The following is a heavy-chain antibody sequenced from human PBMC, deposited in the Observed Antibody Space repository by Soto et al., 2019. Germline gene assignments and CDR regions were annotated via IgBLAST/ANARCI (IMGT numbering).Heavy chain of an antibody. V-gene: IGHV3-23*01. D-gene: IGHD2-21*02. CDR3: AKKSGDPSVY. CDR2: VTSDGGST. CDR1: GFTFNNYA. J-gene: IGHJ4*02. Sequence: EVKLLESGGGLVQPGGSLRLSCAASGFTFNNYAMNWVRQAPGKGLEWVSGVTSDGGSTFYADSVKGRFAISRDDSKNTLYLQMNSLRAEDTAVYYCAKKSGDPSVYWGQGTLVTVSS.